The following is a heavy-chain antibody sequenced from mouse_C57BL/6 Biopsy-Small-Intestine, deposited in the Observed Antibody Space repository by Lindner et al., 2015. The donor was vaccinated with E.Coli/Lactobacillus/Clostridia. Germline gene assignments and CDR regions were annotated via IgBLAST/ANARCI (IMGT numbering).Heavy chain of an antibody. CDR2: IIPIFGTA. J-gene: IGHJ3*01. V-gene: IGHV1-81*01. D-gene: IGHD2-3*01. CDR3: AREFYDSSAYYAFDI. CDR1: GGTFSSYA. Sequence: SVKVSCKASGGTFSSYAISWVRQAPGQGLEWMGGIIPIFGTANYAQKFQGRVTITADETTSTAYMELSSLRSEDTAVYYCAREFYDSSAYYAFDIWGQGTMVTVSS.